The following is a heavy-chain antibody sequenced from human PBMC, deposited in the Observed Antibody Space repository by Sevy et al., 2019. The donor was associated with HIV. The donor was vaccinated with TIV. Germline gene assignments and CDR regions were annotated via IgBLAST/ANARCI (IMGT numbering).Heavy chain of an antibody. CDR1: GFNFINYG. V-gene: IGHV3-23*01. D-gene: IGHD2-15*01. CDR2: ISGSGDTT. Sequence: GGSLRLSCAASGFNFINYGMSWVRQAPGKGLEWVSVISGSGDTTNYADSVNGRFVISRDNSKNTMYLQLNSLRAEDTAVYYYAKDIRVALVVPSPGYGMDVWGHGTSVTVSS. J-gene: IGHJ6*02. CDR3: AKDIRVALVVPSPGYGMDV.